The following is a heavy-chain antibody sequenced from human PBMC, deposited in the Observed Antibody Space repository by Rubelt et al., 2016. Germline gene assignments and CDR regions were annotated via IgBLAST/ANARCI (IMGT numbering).Heavy chain of an antibody. V-gene: IGHV3-23*01. CDR3: AKIGKLAWFGELSA. CDR1: GFSFGSHW. J-gene: IGHJ5*02. D-gene: IGHD3-10*01. CDR2: ISGGAHAS. Sequence: QRGGSLRLSCVGSGFSFGSHWMSWVRQAPGEGPEWVSSISGGAHASYYGESVKGRFTISRDNSKNMLFLQMNSLRAEDTAIYYCAKIGKLAWFGELSAWGQGTLVTVSS.